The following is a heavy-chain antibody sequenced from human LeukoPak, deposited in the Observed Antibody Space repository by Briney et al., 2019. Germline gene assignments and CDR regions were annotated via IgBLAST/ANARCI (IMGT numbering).Heavy chain of an antibody. Sequence: ASVKVSCKASGYTFTDYYMHWVRQAPGQGLEWMGWINPNSGHTNYAQKFQGRATMTRDTSISTAFMDLSRLRSDDTAVYFCARDLAFGEMITNRGAFDIWGQGTMVTVSS. CDR3: ARDLAFGEMITNRGAFDI. CDR2: INPNSGHT. J-gene: IGHJ3*02. CDR1: GYTFTDYY. D-gene: IGHD3-10*01. V-gene: IGHV1-2*02.